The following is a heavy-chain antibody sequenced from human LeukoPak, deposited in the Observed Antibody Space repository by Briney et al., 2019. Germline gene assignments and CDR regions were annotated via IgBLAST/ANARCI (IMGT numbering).Heavy chain of an antibody. CDR2: MSANSGGT. CDR3: ARRSPNNWFDP. CDR1: GDTFTTYY. V-gene: IGHV1-18*01. Sequence: GASVKVSCKASGDTFTTYYIHWVRQAPGQGLEWMGWMSANSGGTNYAQKLQGRVTMTTDTSTSTAYMELRSLRSDDTAVYYCARRSPNNWFDPWGQGTLVTVSS. J-gene: IGHJ5*02.